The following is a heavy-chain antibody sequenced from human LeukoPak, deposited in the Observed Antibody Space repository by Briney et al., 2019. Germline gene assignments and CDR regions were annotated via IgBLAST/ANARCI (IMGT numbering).Heavy chain of an antibody. J-gene: IGHJ3*02. CDR1: GFTFSSYG. Sequence: PGRSLRLSCAASGFTFSSYGMHWVRQAPGKGLEWVAVISYDGSNKYYADSVKGRFTISRDNSKNTLYLQMNSLRAEDTAVYYCARGVGATARDAFDIWGQGTMVTVSS. D-gene: IGHD1-26*01. V-gene: IGHV3-30*03. CDR2: ISYDGSNK. CDR3: ARGVGATARDAFDI.